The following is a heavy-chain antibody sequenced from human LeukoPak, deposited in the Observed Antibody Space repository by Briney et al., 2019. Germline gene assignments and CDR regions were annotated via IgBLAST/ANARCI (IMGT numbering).Heavy chain of an antibody. CDR2: IYHSGST. V-gene: IGHV4-38-2*02. CDR1: GYSISSGYY. J-gene: IGHJ6*03. D-gene: IGHD4-11*01. CDR3: ARREVETTFQYYYYMDV. Sequence: SETLSLTCTVSGYSISSGYYWGWIRQPPGKGLEWIGSIYHSGSTYYNPSLKSRVTISVDTSKNQFSLKLSSVTAADAAVYYCARREVETTFQYYYYMDVWGKGTSVTVSS.